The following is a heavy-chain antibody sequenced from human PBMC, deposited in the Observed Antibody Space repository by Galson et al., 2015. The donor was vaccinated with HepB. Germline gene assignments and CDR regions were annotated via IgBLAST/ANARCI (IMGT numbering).Heavy chain of an antibody. CDR2: IVPIIGVP. V-gene: IGHV1-69*10. Sequence: SVKVSCKASGDTSHRYTVNWVRQAPGQGLEWMGGIVPIIGVPHYAQKFQGRVTITADKSTNTDYMELSSLRSDDTAIYYCAREGDGAYFDYWGQGTLVTVSS. CDR3: AREGDGAYFDY. J-gene: IGHJ4*02. CDR1: GDTSHRYT. D-gene: IGHD2-21*01.